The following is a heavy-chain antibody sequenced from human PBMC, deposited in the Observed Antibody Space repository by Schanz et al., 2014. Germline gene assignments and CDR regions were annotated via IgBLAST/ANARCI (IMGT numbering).Heavy chain of an antibody. CDR1: GGSISSGGYT. D-gene: IGHD6-13*01. J-gene: IGHJ4*02. Sequence: QVQLQESGPGLVKPSQTLSLTCAVSGGSISSGGYTWSWIRQPPGKGLEWIGYIYYSGSTYYNPSLKSRVTISVDTSKNHFSLMLGSVTAADTAVYYCARAAGPVDYWGQGTLVTVSS. V-gene: IGHV4-30-4*07. CDR3: ARAAGPVDY. CDR2: IYYSGST.